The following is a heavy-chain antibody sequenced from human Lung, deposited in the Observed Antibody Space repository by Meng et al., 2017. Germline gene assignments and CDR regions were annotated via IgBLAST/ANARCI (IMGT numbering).Heavy chain of an antibody. CDR2: INHSGST. V-gene: IGHV4-34*01. D-gene: IGHD4-11*01. Sequence: VQLRHGGAGLFKPSQPLSLTCVVSGGSFSDYYWRWIRQPPGKGLEWIGEINHSGSTNYNPSLESRATISVDTSQNNLSLKLSSVTAADSAVYYCARGPTTMAHDFDYWGQGTLVTVSS. CDR1: GGSFSDYY. J-gene: IGHJ4*02. CDR3: ARGPTTMAHDFDY.